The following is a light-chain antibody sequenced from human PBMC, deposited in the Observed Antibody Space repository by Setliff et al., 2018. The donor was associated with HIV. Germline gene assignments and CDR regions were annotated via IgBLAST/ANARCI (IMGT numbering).Light chain of an antibody. J-gene: IGLJ1*01. V-gene: IGLV2-23*01. CDR2: EGT. CDR1: SSDVGTYNF. CDR3: CSHAGGNTYI. Sequence: QSVLTQPASVSGSPGQSITISCTGTSSDVGTYNFVSWYQQHPGKAPKLIIFEGTKRLSGVSNRFSGSNSGNTASLTIPGLQPEDEADYYCCSHAGGNTYIFGSGTKVPS.